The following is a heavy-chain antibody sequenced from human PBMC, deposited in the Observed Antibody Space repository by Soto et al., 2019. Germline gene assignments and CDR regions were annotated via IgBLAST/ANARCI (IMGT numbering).Heavy chain of an antibody. D-gene: IGHD3-10*01. V-gene: IGHV3-21*01. J-gene: IGHJ3*02. CDR3: ARDHKGSGSYYDAFDI. Sequence: GGSLRLSCAASGFTFSSYSMNWVRQAPGKGLEWVSSISSSSSYIYYADSVKGRFTISRDNAKNSLYLQMNSLRAEDTAVYYCARDHKGSGSYYDAFDIWGQGTMVTVSS. CDR2: ISSSSSYI. CDR1: GFTFSSYS.